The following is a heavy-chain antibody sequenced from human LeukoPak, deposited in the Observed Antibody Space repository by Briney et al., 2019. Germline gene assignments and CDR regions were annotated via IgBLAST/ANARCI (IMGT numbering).Heavy chain of an antibody. CDR2: IIPIFGTA. Sequence: GASVKVSCKASGGTFSSYAISWVRQAPGQGLEWMGGIIPIFGTANYAQKFQGRATITTDESTSTAYMELSSLRSEDTAVYYCARGPRGSTIFGVVESHWFDPWGQGTLVTVSS. CDR3: ARGPRGSTIFGVVESHWFDP. J-gene: IGHJ5*02. V-gene: IGHV1-69*05. D-gene: IGHD3-3*01. CDR1: GGTFSSYA.